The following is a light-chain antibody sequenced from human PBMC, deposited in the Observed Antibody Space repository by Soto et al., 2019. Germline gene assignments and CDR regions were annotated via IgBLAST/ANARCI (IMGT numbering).Light chain of an antibody. CDR2: LGS. Sequence: EIVLTQSPLSLPVTPGEPASISCRSSQNLLHSNGYNYLNWYLQKPVQSPQLLIYLGSKRASGLPDRIRSSGAGRDFTLSINRVEAEDVGLYFGAQALATPFTFGGGTKVEIK. CDR1: QNLLHSNGYNY. V-gene: IGKV2-28*01. CDR3: AQALATPFT. J-gene: IGKJ4*01.